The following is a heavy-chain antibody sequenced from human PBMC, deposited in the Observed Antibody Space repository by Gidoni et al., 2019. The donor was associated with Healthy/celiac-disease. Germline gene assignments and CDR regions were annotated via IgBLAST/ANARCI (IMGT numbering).Heavy chain of an antibody. CDR3: ARERGRICSGYYRGQNYGMDV. V-gene: IGHV4-34*01. CDR1: GGSFSGYY. D-gene: IGHD3-3*01. CDR2: INHSGST. J-gene: IGHJ6*02. Sequence: QVQLQQWGAGLLKPSETLSLTCAVYGGSFSGYYWSWIRQPPGKGLEWIGEINHSGSTNYNPSLKSRVTISVDTPKNQFSLKLSSVTAADTAVYYCARERGRICSGYYRGQNYGMDVWGQGTTVTVSS.